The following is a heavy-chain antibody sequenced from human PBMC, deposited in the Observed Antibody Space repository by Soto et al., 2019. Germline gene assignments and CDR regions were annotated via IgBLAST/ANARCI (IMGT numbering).Heavy chain of an antibody. V-gene: IGHV3-7*01. Sequence: HPGGSLRLSCAASGLTFSNYWMSWVRQAPGKGLEWVANIKQDGIEKYYVDSVKGRFTISRDNAKNSLYLQMNSLRAEDTAVYYCARVNGGYARGYYYYMDVWGKGTTVTVSS. D-gene: IGHD5-12*01. CDR3: ARVNGGYARGYYYYMDV. CDR2: IKQDGIEK. J-gene: IGHJ6*03. CDR1: GLTFSNYW.